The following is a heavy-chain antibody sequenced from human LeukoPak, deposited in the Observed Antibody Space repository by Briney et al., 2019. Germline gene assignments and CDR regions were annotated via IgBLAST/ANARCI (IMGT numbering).Heavy chain of an antibody. V-gene: IGHV1-2*02. D-gene: IGHD1-1*01. CDR2: INPNSGGT. CDR3: ARLLGTWNTFDY. J-gene: IGHJ4*02. CDR1: GYTFTGYY. Sequence: ASVKVSCKASGYTFTGYYMHWVRQASGQGGEGMGWINPNSGGTNYAQKFQGRVTITRDTDISKDYMEIRRLRSDDTAVYYCARLLGTWNTFDYWGQGTLVTVSS.